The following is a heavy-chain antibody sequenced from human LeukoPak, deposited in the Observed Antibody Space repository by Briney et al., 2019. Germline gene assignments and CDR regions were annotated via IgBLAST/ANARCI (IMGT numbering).Heavy chain of an antibody. CDR2: ISGSGTST. J-gene: IGHJ3*02. D-gene: IGHD3-22*01. CDR3: ARDTYYSDSNGYYYQDAFDI. CDR1: GFTFSSYA. V-gene: IGHV3-23*01. Sequence: PGGSLRLSCAASGFTFSSYAMSWVRQAPGKGLEWVSAISGSGTSTYYADSVKGRFTISRDNSKNTLYLQMNSLRAEDTAVFYCARDTYYSDSNGYYYQDAFDIWGQGTMVTVSS.